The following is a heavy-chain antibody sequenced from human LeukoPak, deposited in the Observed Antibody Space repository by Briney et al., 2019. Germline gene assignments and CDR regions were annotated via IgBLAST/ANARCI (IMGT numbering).Heavy chain of an antibody. J-gene: IGHJ4*02. V-gene: IGHV4-39*07. D-gene: IGHD6-13*01. CDR2: IYYSGST. Sequence: SETLSLTCTVSGGSISSSSYYWGWIRQPPGKGLEWIGSIYYSGSTYYNPSLKSRVTISVDTSKNRFSLKLSSVTAADTAVYYCARDARGSRSWYGGFDYWGQGTLVTVSS. CDR3: ARDARGSRSWYGGFDY. CDR1: GGSISSSSYY.